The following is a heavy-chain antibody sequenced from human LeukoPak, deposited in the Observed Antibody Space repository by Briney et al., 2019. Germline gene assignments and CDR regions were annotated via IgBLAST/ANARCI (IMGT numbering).Heavy chain of an antibody. J-gene: IGHJ4*02. CDR2: ISGSGGST. CDR1: GFTFSSYA. D-gene: IGHD7-27*01. Sequence: AGGSLRLSCAASGFTFSSYAMSWVRQAPGKGLEWVSAISGSGGSTYYADSVKGRFTVSRDDSKNTPYLQMNSLRAEDTAVYYCAKDGGLWVSAHWGDSWGRGTLVTVSS. CDR3: AKDGGLWVSAHWGDS. V-gene: IGHV3-23*01.